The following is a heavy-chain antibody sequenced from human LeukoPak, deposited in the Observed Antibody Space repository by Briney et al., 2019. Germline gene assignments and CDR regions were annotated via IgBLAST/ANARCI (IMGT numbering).Heavy chain of an antibody. V-gene: IGHV4-59*08. Sequence: SETLSLTCTVSGGSISSYYWSWIRQPPGKGLEWIGYIYYSGSTNYNPSFKSRVTISVDTSKNQFSLKLSSVTAADTAVYYYARMSTTVTILWDYWGQGTLVTVSS. CDR3: ARMSTTVTILWDY. J-gene: IGHJ4*02. CDR2: IYYSGST. D-gene: IGHD4-17*01. CDR1: GGSISSYY.